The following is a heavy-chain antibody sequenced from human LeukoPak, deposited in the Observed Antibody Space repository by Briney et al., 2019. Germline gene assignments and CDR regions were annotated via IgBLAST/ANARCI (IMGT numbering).Heavy chain of an antibody. D-gene: IGHD3-16*01. Sequence: SETLSLTCTVSGGSISNYYWSWNRQPPGKGLEWIGYIYYSGSTNYNPSLKRRVTISVDTSKNQFSLRLGSVTAADTAVYYCAGVWAGLGYYFDYWGQGTLVTVSS. V-gene: IGHV4-59*01. J-gene: IGHJ4*02. CDR3: AGVWAGLGYYFDY. CDR2: IYYSGST. CDR1: GGSISNYY.